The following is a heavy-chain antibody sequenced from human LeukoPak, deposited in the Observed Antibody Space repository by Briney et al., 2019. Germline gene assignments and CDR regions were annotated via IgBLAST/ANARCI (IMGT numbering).Heavy chain of an antibody. CDR3: ARTQDAYCSSTSCYRGPFDY. D-gene: IGHD2-2*01. J-gene: IGHJ4*02. CDR1: GYTFTSYG. CDR2: ISAYNGNT. Sequence: GASVKVSCKASGYTFTSYGISWVRQAPGQGLEWMGWISAYNGNTNYAQKLQGRVTMTTDTSTSTAYMELRSLRSDDTAVYYCARTQDAYCSSTSCYRGPFDYWGQGTLVTVSS. V-gene: IGHV1-18*01.